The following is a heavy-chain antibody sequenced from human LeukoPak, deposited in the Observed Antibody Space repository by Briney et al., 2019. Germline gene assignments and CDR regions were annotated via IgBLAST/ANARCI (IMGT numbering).Heavy chain of an antibody. CDR3: AARWSGYYPYYFDY. D-gene: IGHD3-3*01. CDR2: IYTSGST. CDR1: GGSISSYY. V-gene: IGHV4-4*07. Sequence: SETLSLTCTVSGGSISSYYWSWIRQPAGKGLEWIGRIYTSGSTNYNPSLKSRVTMSVDTSKNQFSLKLSSVTAADTAVYHCAARWSGYYPYYFDYWGQGTLVTVFS. J-gene: IGHJ4*02.